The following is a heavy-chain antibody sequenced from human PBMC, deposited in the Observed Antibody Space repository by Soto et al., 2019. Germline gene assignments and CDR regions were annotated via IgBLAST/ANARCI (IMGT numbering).Heavy chain of an antibody. CDR2: IYYSGST. CDR3: ARRNCSGGSCYYAFDI. J-gene: IGHJ3*02. Sequence: QVQLQESGPGLVKPSETLSLTCTVSGGSISSYYWSWIRQPPGKGLEWIGYIYYSGSTNYNPSLKSRVTLSVDTSKNQFSLKLSSVTAADTAVYYCARRNCSGGSCYYAFDIWGQGTMVTVSS. D-gene: IGHD2-15*01. CDR1: GGSISSYY. V-gene: IGHV4-59*08.